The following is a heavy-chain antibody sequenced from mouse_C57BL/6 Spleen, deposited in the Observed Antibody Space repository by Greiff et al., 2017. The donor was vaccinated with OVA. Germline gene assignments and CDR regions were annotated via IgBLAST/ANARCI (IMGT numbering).Heavy chain of an antibody. CDR2: IYPSDSET. V-gene: IGHV1-61*01. CDR3: ARSIYDGYPYAMDY. D-gene: IGHD2-3*01. J-gene: IGHJ4*01. Sequence: QVQLQQSGAELVRPGSSVKLSCKASGYTFTSYWMEWVKQRPVQGLEWIGNIYPSDSETHYNQKFKDKATLTVDKSSSTAYMQLSSLTSEDSAVYYCARSIYDGYPYAMDYWGQGTSVTVSS. CDR1: GYTFTSYW.